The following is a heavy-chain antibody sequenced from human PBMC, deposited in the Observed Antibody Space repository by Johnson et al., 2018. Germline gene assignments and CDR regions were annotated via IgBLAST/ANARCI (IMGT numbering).Heavy chain of an antibody. V-gene: IGHV4-34*01. CDR3: ARQRLTPTGYYFYGVDV. CDR1: GGSFSGYY. Sequence: QVQLQQWGAGLLKPSETLSLTCAVHGGSFSGYYWTWIRQPPGKGLEWIGEINPSGSTNYNPSLQSRVTISLDTSKIQLSLKLSSVAAADTAEYYCARQRLTPTGYYFYGVDVWGHGTTVTVSS. D-gene: IGHD1-1*01. J-gene: IGHJ6*02. CDR2: INPSGST.